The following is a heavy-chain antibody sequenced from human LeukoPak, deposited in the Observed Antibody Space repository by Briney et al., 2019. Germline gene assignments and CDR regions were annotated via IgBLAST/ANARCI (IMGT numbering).Heavy chain of an antibody. J-gene: IGHJ6*02. D-gene: IGHD3-3*01. Sequence: HPGGSLRLSCTASGFTFSNYAMSWVRQAPGKGLEWVSAVDSSGANTYYADSVKGRFTISRDNAKNSLYLQMNSLRAEDTAVYYCARVTIFGVANYYYYGTDVWGQGTTVTVSS. CDR2: VDSSGANT. CDR1: GFTFSNYA. CDR3: ARVTIFGVANYYYYGTDV. V-gene: IGHV3-23*01.